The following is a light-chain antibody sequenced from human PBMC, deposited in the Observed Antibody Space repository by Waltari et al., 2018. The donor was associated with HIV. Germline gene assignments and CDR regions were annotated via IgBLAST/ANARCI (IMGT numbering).Light chain of an antibody. V-gene: IGLV1-40*01. CDR3: QSYDSSLTTTV. CDR2: GNN. Sequence: QSVLTQPPSVSGDPGQRVTISCTGSKSNIGAGYEVHWYQQVPGTAPKLLIYGNNNRADGVPDRFAGSKSGTSASLAISGLQAEDEAEYHCQSYDSSLTTTVFGGGTKLTVL. CDR1: KSNIGAGYE. J-gene: IGLJ2*01.